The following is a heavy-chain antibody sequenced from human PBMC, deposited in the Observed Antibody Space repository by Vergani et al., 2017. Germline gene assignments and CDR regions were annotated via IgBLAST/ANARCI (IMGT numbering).Heavy chain of an antibody. J-gene: IGHJ3*01. V-gene: IGHV3-9*01. CDR1: TLNFDDYA. CDR3: MKVPQKSLMGSYRNLAFDV. CDR2: ISWDNSGI. D-gene: IGHD3-10*01. Sequence: QLVESGGGLVQPGGSLRLSCAASTLNFDDYAMHWVRQFPGKGLEWVSGISWDNSGIVYADSVKGRFTMSRDNGKNSLYLQMNSLRIDDTALYYCMKVPQKSLMGSYRNLAFDVWGPGTMVTVSS.